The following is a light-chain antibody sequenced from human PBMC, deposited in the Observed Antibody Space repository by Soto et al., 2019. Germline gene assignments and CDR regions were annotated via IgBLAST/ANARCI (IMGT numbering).Light chain of an antibody. CDR3: QQYDDWPLT. V-gene: IGKV3-15*01. CDR1: QTVNSN. J-gene: IGKJ4*01. Sequence: EIVMTQSPATLSLSPGERATLSCRASQTVNSNLAWYQQKPGQAPRFLIYGASTRATGIAARFSGSGSGAEFTLTITSLQSEDFAVYYCQQYDDWPLTFGGGTKVEIK. CDR2: GAS.